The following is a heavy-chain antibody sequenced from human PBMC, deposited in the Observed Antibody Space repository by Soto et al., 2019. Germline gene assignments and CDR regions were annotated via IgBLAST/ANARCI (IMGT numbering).Heavy chain of an antibody. CDR3: ARGSGGYCSGGSCYSFDY. V-gene: IGHV4-34*01. J-gene: IGHJ4*02. Sequence: SETLSLTCAVYGGSFSGYYWSWISQPPGKGLEWIGEINHSGSTNYNPSLKSRVTISGDTAKNQFSLKLNSVTAADTAVYYCARGSGGYCSGGSCYSFDYWGQGTLVTVSS. CDR1: GGSFSGYY. D-gene: IGHD2-15*01. CDR2: INHSGST.